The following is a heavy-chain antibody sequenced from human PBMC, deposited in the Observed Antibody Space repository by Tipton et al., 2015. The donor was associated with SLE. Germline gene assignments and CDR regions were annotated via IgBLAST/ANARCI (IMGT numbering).Heavy chain of an antibody. Sequence: TLSLTCTVSGGSISTSNFYWGWIRQAPGKGLEWIGSIFYSGGTYYSPSLKSRVTMSVDTSKNQFFLKLSSVTAADTAVYYCARSGPYWNYGHYFDYWGQGTLVTVSS. CDR3: ARSGPYWNYGHYFDY. D-gene: IGHD1-7*01. V-gene: IGHV4-39*07. J-gene: IGHJ4*02. CDR2: IFYSGGT. CDR1: GGSISTSNFY.